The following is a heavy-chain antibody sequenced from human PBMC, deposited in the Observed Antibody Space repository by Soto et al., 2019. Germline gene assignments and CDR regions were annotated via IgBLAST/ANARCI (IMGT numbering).Heavy chain of an antibody. CDR3: ASLGDVFTGYPDP. CDR1: GYRFTSYW. D-gene: IGHD3-9*01. V-gene: IGHV5-10-1*01. J-gene: IGHJ5*02. CDR2: IDTSDSYI. Sequence: LGESLKISFKGSGYRFTSYWITWVRQTPGKGLEWMGKIDTSDSYIKYSPSFQGHVTISVDKSISTAYLQWSSLKASDTAMYYCASLGDVFTGYPDPWGQGTQVTVS.